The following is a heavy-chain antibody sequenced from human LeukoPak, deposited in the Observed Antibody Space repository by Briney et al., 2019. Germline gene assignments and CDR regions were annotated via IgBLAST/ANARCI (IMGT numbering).Heavy chain of an antibody. J-gene: IGHJ4*02. CDR2: IYYSGST. CDR3: ARARYGSGMYYFDY. D-gene: IGHD3-10*01. V-gene: IGHV4-59*01. CDR1: GGSISSYY. Sequence: SETLSLTCTVSGGSISSYYWSWIRQPPGKGLEWIGYIYYSGSTNYNPSLKSRVTISVDTSKNQFSLKLSSVTAADTAVYYCARARYGSGMYYFDYWGQGTLVTVSS.